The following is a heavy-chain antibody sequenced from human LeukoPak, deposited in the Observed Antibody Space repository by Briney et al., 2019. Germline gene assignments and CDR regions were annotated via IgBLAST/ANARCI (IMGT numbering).Heavy chain of an antibody. J-gene: IGHJ4*02. V-gene: IGHV4-34*01. CDR3: ARGRYDSSYDY. CDR1: GGSFSGYY. Sequence: SETLSLTCAVYGGSFSGYYWSWIRQPPGKGLEWIGEINHSGSTNYNPSLKSRVTISVDTSKNQFSLKLSSVTAADTAVYYCARGRYDSSYDYWGQGTLVTVSS. D-gene: IGHD3-22*01. CDR2: INHSGST.